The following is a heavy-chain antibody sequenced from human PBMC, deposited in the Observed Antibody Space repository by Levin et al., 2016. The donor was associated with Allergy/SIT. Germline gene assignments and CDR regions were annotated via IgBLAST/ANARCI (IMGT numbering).Heavy chain of an antibody. Sequence: GGSLRLSCTASGFTFGDYAMTWVRQAPGKGLEWVGFIRSNTYGGTTEDAASVKGRFTISREDSKNIAYLQMNSLKTEDTAVYYCTRGHCRGTSCYEDAFDIWGQGAMVTVSS. CDR1: GFTFGDYA. J-gene: IGHJ3*02. CDR3: TRGHCRGTSCYEDAFDI. V-gene: IGHV3-49*04. CDR2: IRSNTYGGTT. D-gene: IGHD2-2*01.